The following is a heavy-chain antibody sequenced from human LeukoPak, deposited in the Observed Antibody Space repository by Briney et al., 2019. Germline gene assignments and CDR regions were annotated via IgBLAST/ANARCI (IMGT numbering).Heavy chain of an antibody. V-gene: IGHV4-61*02. CDR1: GGSISSGSYY. D-gene: IGHD5-24*01. J-gene: IGHJ4*02. CDR3: ARGRGGYNSFDY. CDR2: IYTSGST. Sequence: SQTLSLTCTVSGGSISSGSYYWSWIRQPAGKGLEWIGRIYTSGSTNYNPSLKSRVTISVDTSKNQFSLKLSSVTAADTAVYYCARGRGGYNSFDYWGQGTLVTVSS.